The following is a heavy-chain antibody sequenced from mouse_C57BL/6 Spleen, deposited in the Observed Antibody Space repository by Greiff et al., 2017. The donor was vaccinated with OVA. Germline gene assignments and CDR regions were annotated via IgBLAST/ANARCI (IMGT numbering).Heavy chain of an antibody. CDR1: GYAFSSSW. CDR2: IYPGDGDT. J-gene: IGHJ3*01. CDR3: ASQDWDGFAY. V-gene: IGHV1-82*01. D-gene: IGHD4-1*01. Sequence: QVQLKQSGPELVKPGASVKISCKASGYAFSSSWMNWVKQRPGKGLEWIGRIYPGDGDTNYNGKFKGKATLTADKSSSTAYMQLSSLTSEDSAVYFCASQDWDGFAYWGQGTLVTVSA.